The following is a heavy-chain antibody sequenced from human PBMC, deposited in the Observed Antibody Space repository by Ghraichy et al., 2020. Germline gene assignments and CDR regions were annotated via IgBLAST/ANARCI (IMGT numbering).Heavy chain of an antibody. D-gene: IGHD5-18*01. CDR1: GGSVSSGTNF. CDR2: IYYTGIT. Sequence: SETLSLTCTVSGGSVSSGTNFWSWIRQPPGKGLEWIGYIYYTGITTYNPSLKSRVTISVDTSKNQFSLKVTYVTAADTAVYYCARGIQTDYYYYGMDVWGQGTTVTVSS. J-gene: IGHJ6*02. CDR3: ARGIQTDYYYYGMDV. V-gene: IGHV4-61*01.